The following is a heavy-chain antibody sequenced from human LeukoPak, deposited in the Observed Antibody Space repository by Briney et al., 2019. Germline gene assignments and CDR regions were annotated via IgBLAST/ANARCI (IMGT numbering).Heavy chain of an antibody. CDR3: AKEEFYYGSGSAQDAFDM. J-gene: IGHJ3*02. CDR2: ISYDGSNK. Sequence: PGGSLRLSCAASGFTFSNYGMHWVRQAPGKALGWVAVISYDGSNKYNPDSVKGRFTISRDNSKNTVYVQMNSLRAEDTAVYYCAKEEFYYGSGSAQDAFDMWGQGTMVTVSS. V-gene: IGHV3-30*18. CDR1: GFTFSNYG. D-gene: IGHD3-10*01.